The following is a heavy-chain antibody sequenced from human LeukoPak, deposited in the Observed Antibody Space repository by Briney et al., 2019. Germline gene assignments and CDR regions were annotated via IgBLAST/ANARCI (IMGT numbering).Heavy chain of an antibody. CDR3: ASSGSYRFDY. Sequence: GSLRLSCAASGFTFSSYSMNWVRQAPGKGLEWVSHITASGTAMFYADSVKGRFTISRDNAKNSLYLQMNSLRDEDAAVYYCASSGSYRFDYWGQGTLVTVSS. J-gene: IGHJ4*02. V-gene: IGHV3-48*02. D-gene: IGHD1-26*01. CDR2: ITASGTAM. CDR1: GFTFSSYS.